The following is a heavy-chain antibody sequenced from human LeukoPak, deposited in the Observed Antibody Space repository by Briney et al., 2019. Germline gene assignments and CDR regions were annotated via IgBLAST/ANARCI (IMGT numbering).Heavy chain of an antibody. CDR1: GGSISSGGYY. J-gene: IGHJ4*02. CDR2: IYYSGST. CDR3: ARHNNYGYECFDY. D-gene: IGHD5-18*01. Sequence: SQTLSLTCTVSGGSISSGGYYWSWIRQHPGKGLEWIGYIYYSGSTYYNPSLKSRVTISVDTSKNQFSLKLSSVTAADTAVYYCARHNNYGYECFDYWGQGTLVTVSS. V-gene: IGHV4-31*03.